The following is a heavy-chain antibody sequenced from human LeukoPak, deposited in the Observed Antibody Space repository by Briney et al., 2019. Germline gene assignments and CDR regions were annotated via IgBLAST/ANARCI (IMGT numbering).Heavy chain of an antibody. CDR1: GFTLSSYA. Sequence: GGSLRLSCAASGFTLSSYAMSWVRQAPGKGLEWVSAISGSGGSTYYADSVKGRFTISRDNSKNTLYLQMNSLRAEDTAVYYCAKAPSLRFLEWLRNWGQGTLVTVSS. CDR2: ISGSGGST. J-gene: IGHJ4*02. CDR3: AKAPSLRFLEWLRN. D-gene: IGHD3-3*01. V-gene: IGHV3-23*01.